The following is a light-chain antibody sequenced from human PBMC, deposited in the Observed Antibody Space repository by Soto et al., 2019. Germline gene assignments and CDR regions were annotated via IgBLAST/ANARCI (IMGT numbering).Light chain of an antibody. V-gene: IGLV2-23*02. CDR2: EVN. J-gene: IGLJ3*02. CDR1: SDDIGNFNL. CDR3: CSYAGSRWM. Sequence: QSALTQPASVSGPPGQSITVSCTGSSDDIGNFNLVSWYQQYPGKAPKLILYEVNKRHLRVSDRFSGSKSGNTASLTISVLQAEDEADYHCCSYAGSRWMFGGGTKVTVL.